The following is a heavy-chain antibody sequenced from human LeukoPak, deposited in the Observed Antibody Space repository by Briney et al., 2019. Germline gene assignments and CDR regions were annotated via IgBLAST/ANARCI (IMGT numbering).Heavy chain of an antibody. CDR3: ARDTRVVPAAKYYYYYGMDV. CDR2: IYYSGST. D-gene: IGHD2-2*01. CDR1: GGSISSYY. J-gene: IGHJ6*02. Sequence: KPSETLSLTCTVSGGSISSYYWSWIRQPPGKGLEWIGSIYYSGSTNYNPSLKSRVTISVDTSKNQFSLKLSSVTAADTAVYYCARDTRVVPAAKYYYYYGMDVWGQGTTVTVSS. V-gene: IGHV4-59*01.